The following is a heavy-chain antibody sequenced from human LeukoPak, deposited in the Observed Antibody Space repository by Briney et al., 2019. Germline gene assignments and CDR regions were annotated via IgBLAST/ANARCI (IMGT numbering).Heavy chain of an antibody. CDR2: ISSSSDTI. Sequence: GGSLRLSCAASGFTFSSYAMNWVHQAPGKGLEWVSYISSSSDTIDYADSVKGRFTSSRDNAKNSLYLQMNSLRDEDTAVYYCARVHRGYSYGRLDYWGQGTLVTVSS. D-gene: IGHD5-18*01. V-gene: IGHV3-48*02. J-gene: IGHJ4*02. CDR1: GFTFSSYA. CDR3: ARVHRGYSYGRLDY.